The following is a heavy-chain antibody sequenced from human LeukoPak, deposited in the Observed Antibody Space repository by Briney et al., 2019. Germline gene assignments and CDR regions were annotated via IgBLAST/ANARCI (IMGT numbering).Heavy chain of an antibody. CDR1: GFTLSTYA. D-gene: IGHD1-26*01. V-gene: IGHV3-23*01. Sequence: GGSLRLSCAASGFTLSTYAMSWVRQSPGKGLEWVSHISGRGGRRYYGDPVEGRFTISRDNSKTTLYLQMNSLRAEDTALYYCAKDEPGYSGSWDDAFDIWGQGTMVTVSS. CDR2: ISGRGGRR. CDR3: AKDEPGYSGSWDDAFDI. J-gene: IGHJ3*02.